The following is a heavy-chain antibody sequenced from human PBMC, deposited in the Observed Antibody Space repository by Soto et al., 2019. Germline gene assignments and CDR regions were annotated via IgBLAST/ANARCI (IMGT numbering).Heavy chain of an antibody. CDR3: AREYYDSSGWVDAFDI. Sequence: PGGSLRLSCAASGFNFSSYAMHWVRQAPGKGLEWVAVISYDGSNKYYADSVKGRFTISRDNSKNTLYLQMNSLRAEDTAVYYCAREYYDSSGWVDAFDIWGQGTMVTVSS. D-gene: IGHD3-22*01. V-gene: IGHV3-30-3*01. J-gene: IGHJ3*02. CDR2: ISYDGSNK. CDR1: GFNFSSYA.